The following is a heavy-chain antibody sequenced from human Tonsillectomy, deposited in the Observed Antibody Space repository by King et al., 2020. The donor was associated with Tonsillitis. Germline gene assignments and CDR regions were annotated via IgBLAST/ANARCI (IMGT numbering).Heavy chain of an antibody. CDR1: GGSISSYY. Sequence: VQLQESGPGLVKPSETLSLTCSVSGGSISSYYWSWIRQPDGKGLEWIGRIYTSGSTNYNPSLKSRVTMSVDTSKNQFSLKLSSVTAADTAVYYCARVTDYDFWSGYSNAFDIWGQGTMVTVSS. D-gene: IGHD3-3*01. CDR2: IYTSGST. J-gene: IGHJ3*02. CDR3: ARVTDYDFWSGYSNAFDI. V-gene: IGHV4-4*07.